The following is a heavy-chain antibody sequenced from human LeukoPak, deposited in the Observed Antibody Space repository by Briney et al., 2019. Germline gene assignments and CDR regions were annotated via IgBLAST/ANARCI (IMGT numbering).Heavy chain of an antibody. J-gene: IGHJ4*02. D-gene: IGHD3-22*01. V-gene: IGHV4-59*01. CDR1: GGSISSYY. CDR3: ARDRTYYYDSSGYYFDH. Sequence: SETLSLTCTVSGGSISSYYWSWIRQPPGKGLEWIGYIYYSGSTNYNPSLKSRVTISVDTSKNQFSLKLSSVTAADTAVYYCARDRTYYYDSSGYYFDHWGQGTLVTVSS. CDR2: IYYSGST.